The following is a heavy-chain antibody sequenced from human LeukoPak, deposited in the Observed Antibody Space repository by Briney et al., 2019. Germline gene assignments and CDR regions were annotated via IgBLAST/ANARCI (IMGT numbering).Heavy chain of an antibody. J-gene: IGHJ4*02. CDR3: AKDTSIGKYCTNGVCSPFDY. CDR1: GFTFSSYA. CDR2: ISDSGDYT. D-gene: IGHD2-8*01. Sequence: GGSLRLSCAGSGFTFSSYAMSWLRQAPGQGLEWVSVISDSGDYTSYADSVRGRFTISRDNSRNTLYLQMLSLRPEDTAVYYCAKDTSIGKYCTNGVCSPFDYWGQGTLVTVSS. V-gene: IGHV3-23*01.